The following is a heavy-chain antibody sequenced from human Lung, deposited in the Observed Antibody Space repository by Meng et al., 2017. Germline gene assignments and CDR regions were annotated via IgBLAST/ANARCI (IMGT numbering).Heavy chain of an antibody. J-gene: IGHJ2*01. CDR1: GGTISRSNYY. CDR3: ARGQKGYFDL. Sequence: LQLQAAGPGLVQLSQTMSIPCIVSGGTISRSNYYWSWIRQPPGKGLEWSGHIYNSGSTYYNPSLKSRITISVDTSKNQFSLKLSSVTAADTAVYYCARGQKGYFDLWGRGTLVTVSS. CDR2: IYNSGST. V-gene: IGHV4-30-4*01.